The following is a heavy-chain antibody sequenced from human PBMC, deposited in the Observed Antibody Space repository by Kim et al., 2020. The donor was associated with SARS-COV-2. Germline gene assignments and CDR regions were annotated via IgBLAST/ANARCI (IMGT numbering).Heavy chain of an antibody. D-gene: IGHD2-21*02. CDR3: ARDLCGGDCYYFGMDV. Sequence: GGSLRLSCAASGFSFDSYALHWVRQAPGKGLEWMATITYDGSKKFYADAVKGRFIISREDSKNRLYLQMDNLRSDDTAVFYCARDLCGGDCYYFGMDVWGQGTTVTVSS. J-gene: IGHJ6*02. V-gene: IGHV3-30*04. CDR2: ITYDGSKK. CDR1: GFSFDSYA.